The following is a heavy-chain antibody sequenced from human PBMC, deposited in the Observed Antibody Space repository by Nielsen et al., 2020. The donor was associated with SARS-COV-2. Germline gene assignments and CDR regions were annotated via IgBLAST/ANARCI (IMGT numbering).Heavy chain of an antibody. V-gene: IGHV3-33*01. D-gene: IGHD3-22*01. CDR2: IWGDANNR. CDR3: ARGYTYYSDTSGFSTYFDN. Sequence: GESLKISCAASGFTFSSHAMHWVRQAPGKGLEWVAVIWGDANNRYYADSVKGRFTISRDNSKNTLDLQMNSLRVEDTAVYYCARGYTYYSDTSGFSTYFDNWGQGTLVTVSS. J-gene: IGHJ4*02. CDR1: GFTFSSHA.